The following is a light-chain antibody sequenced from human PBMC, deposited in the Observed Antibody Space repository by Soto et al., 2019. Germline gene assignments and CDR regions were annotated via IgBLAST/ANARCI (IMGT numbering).Light chain of an antibody. CDR2: DVS. CDR1: SSDVGGYNY. Sequence: QSALTQPRSVSGSPGQSVTISCTGTSSDVGGYNYVSWYQQHPGKAPKLMIYDVSNRPSGVPDRFSGSKSGNTASLTISGLQAEDEADYYCCSYACSNTCVFGVGTKLTVL. V-gene: IGLV2-11*01. CDR3: CSYACSNTCV. J-gene: IGLJ3*02.